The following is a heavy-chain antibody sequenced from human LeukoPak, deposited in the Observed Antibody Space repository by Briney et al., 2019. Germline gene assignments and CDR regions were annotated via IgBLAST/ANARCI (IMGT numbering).Heavy chain of an antibody. CDR3: TRERNNGWDS. CDR1: GFTVSNYW. D-gene: IGHD6-19*01. V-gene: IGHV3-74*01. CDR2: VNSDRRSV. Sequence: GGSLRLSCAASGFTVSNYWMHWVRQAPGEGLVWGSRVNSDRRSVAYADSVQGRFTISTDNTKNTVYLQMDSLRAEDTAVYYCTRERNNGWDSWGQGTLVSVSS. J-gene: IGHJ4*02.